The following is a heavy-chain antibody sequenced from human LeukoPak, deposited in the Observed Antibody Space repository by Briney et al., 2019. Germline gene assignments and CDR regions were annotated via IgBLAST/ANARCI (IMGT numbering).Heavy chain of an antibody. V-gene: IGHV3-64*01. CDR3: ASTYGDYANEAFDI. D-gene: IGHD4-17*01. Sequence: GRCLSLAWAPAGFTVSTYCIDCVSQAAGKGMEYVSAISISGGRTKYANSRKGSLSISRDNSKNTLYLEMGRLRAEDMAVYYCASTYGDYANEAFDIWGQGTMVTVSS. CDR2: ISISGGRT. J-gene: IGHJ3*02. CDR1: GFTVSTYC.